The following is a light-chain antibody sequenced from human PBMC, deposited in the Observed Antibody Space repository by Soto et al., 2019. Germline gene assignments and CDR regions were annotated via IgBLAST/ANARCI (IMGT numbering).Light chain of an antibody. V-gene: IGKV3-20*01. J-gene: IGKJ3*01. CDR1: QSVSSSY. CDR2: GAS. CDR3: QQYGSSPPT. Sequence: EIVLTQSPGTLSLSPGERATLSCRASQSVSSSYLAWYQQIPGQAPRLLIYGASSRATGIPDSFSGSGSGTDFTLTISSLEPEDFAVYYCQQYGSSPPTFGPGT.